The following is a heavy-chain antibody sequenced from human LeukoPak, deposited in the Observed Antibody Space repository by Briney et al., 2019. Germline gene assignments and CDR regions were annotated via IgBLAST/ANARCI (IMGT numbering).Heavy chain of an antibody. CDR3: ARRRRISSSWYAVIDY. CDR1: GGSFSGYY. D-gene: IGHD6-13*01. CDR2: INESGST. Sequence: SETLSLTCAVYGGSFSGYYWSWIRQPPGKGLEWIGEINESGSTNYNPSLKSRVAISVDTSKNQFSLNLSSVTAAGTAVYYCARRRRISSSWYAVIDYWGQGTLVTVSS. J-gene: IGHJ4*02. V-gene: IGHV4-34*01.